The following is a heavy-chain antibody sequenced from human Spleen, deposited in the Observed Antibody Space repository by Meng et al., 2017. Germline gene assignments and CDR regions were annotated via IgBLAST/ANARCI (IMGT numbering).Heavy chain of an antibody. Sequence: QLQLQESCPGLVKPSETLSLTCTVSGGSISSSTYYWGWIRQPPGKGLEWIGSIYYSGSTYYNPSLKSRLTISVDTSKSQFSLKLRSVTAADTAVYYCATDKGYFDYWGQGTLVTVSS. CDR3: ATDKGYFDY. CDR1: GGSISSSTYY. CDR2: IYYSGST. J-gene: IGHJ4*02. V-gene: IGHV4-39*01.